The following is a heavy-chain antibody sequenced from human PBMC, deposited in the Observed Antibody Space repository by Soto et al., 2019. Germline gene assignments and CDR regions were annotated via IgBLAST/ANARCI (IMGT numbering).Heavy chain of an antibody. Sequence: VQLVESGGGLVQPGGSLRLSCAASGFALSTSRMHWVRQAPGKGLVWVSHIDADGTTANYADSVKGRFTISSDHAVNTVFLQMNSLRAEDTAVYYCARDPRGNWNANFAYWGQGTLVTVSS. J-gene: IGHJ4*02. D-gene: IGHD1-1*01. V-gene: IGHV3-74*01. CDR3: ARDPRGNWNANFAY. CDR2: IDADGTTA. CDR1: GFALSTSR.